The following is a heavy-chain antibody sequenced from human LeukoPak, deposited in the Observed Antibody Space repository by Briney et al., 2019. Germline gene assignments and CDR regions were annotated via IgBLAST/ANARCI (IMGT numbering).Heavy chain of an antibody. CDR3: AKEVSGSYYVYYYYYYGMDV. J-gene: IGHJ6*02. Sequence: GGSLRLSCAASGFTFSSYGMHWVRQAPGKGLEWVAVISYDGSNKYYADSVKGRFTISRDNSKYTLYLQMNSLRAEDTAVYYCAKEVSGSYYVYYYYYYGMDVWGQGTTVTVSS. V-gene: IGHV3-30*18. CDR1: GFTFSSYG. D-gene: IGHD1-26*01. CDR2: ISYDGSNK.